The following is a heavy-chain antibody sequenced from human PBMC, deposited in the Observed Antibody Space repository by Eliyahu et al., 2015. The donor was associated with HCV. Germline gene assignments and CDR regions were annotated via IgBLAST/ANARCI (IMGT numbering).Heavy chain of an antibody. CDR1: GFTFSDYH. CDR2: ISPSSKTI. J-gene: IGHJ1*01. V-gene: IGHV3-11*01. D-gene: IGHD4-17*01. CDR3: ATPVRTPEH. Sequence: QVQLVESGGDLVKPGGSLRLSCXASGFTFSDYHISWIRQAPGKGLGYISYISPSSKTIYYADSVKGRFTISRDNAKNSLYLQMNSLRADDTAVYYCATPVRTPEHWGHGTVVTISS.